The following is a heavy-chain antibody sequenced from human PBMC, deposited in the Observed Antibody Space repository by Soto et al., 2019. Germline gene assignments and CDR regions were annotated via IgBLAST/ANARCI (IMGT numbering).Heavy chain of an antibody. D-gene: IGHD3-16*01. J-gene: IGHJ5*02. V-gene: IGHV4-39*01. CDR3: ARPRGKYEWFDP. Sequence: SETLSLTCTVSGGSISSSSYYWGWIRQPPGKGLEWIGSIYYSGSTYYNPSLKSRVTISVDTYKNQLSLKLSSVTAADTAVYYCARPRGKYEWFDPLGQGTLVTVSS. CDR1: GGSISSSSYY. CDR2: IYYSGST.